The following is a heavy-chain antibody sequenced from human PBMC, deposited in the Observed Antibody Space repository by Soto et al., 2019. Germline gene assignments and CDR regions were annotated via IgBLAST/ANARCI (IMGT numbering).Heavy chain of an antibody. Sequence: ASVKVSCKASGYTFTSYAIHLVRQAPAPRLEWMGWINAGNGNTKYSQKFQGRVTTTRDTSASTAYMELSSLRSEDTAVYYCAKDYYDSSGYYPPALLFDYWGQGTLVTVSS. V-gene: IGHV1-3*01. CDR2: INAGNGNT. CDR3: AKDYYDSSGYYPPALLFDY. J-gene: IGHJ4*02. D-gene: IGHD3-22*01. CDR1: GYTFTSYA.